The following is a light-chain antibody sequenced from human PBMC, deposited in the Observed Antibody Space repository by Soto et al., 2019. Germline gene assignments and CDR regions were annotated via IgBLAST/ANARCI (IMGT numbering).Light chain of an antibody. CDR3: QKYNSAPQT. CDR2: AAS. V-gene: IGKV1-27*01. Sequence: DIQMTQSPSSLSASVGDRITITCRASQSISHYLAWYQQKPGKVPKLLIYAASTLQSGVPSRFSGSGSGTDFTLTISSLQPEDVATYYCQKYNSAPQTFGGGTKVDI. CDR1: QSISHY. J-gene: IGKJ4*01.